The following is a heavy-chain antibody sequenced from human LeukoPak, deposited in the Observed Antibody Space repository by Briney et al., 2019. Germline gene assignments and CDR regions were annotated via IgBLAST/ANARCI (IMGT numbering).Heavy chain of an antibody. V-gene: IGHV3-23*01. J-gene: IGHJ4*02. CDR1: GFTFSEYA. CDR3: ALELTAFDF. D-gene: IGHD1-7*01. Sequence: PGGSLRLSCAASGFTFSEYAMSWVRQAPGKGLEWVSAVSGSGASKNYADSVKGRFTISRDNSKNTLYLQMDSLRADDTAVYYCALELTAFDFWGQGTLVTVSS. CDR2: VSGSGASK.